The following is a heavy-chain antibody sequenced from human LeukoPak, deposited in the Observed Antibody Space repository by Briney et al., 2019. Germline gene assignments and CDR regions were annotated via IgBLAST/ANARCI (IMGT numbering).Heavy chain of an antibody. CDR3: ARTTEGYCRGVSCYYYYYYMDV. Sequence: LRLSCTASEFTFGDYAISWIRQPPGKGLEWIGYIYYSGSTNYNPSLKSRVTVSVDTSKNQFSLKLRSVTAADTAVYYCARTTEGYCRGVSCYYYYYYMDVWGKGTTVTVSS. D-gene: IGHD2-15*01. V-gene: IGHV4-59*01. CDR1: EFTFGDYA. CDR2: IYYSGST. J-gene: IGHJ6*03.